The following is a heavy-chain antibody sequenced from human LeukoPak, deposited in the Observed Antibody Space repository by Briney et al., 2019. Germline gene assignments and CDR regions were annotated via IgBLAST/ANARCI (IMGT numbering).Heavy chain of an antibody. V-gene: IGHV5-51*01. Sequence: GESLKISCKGTGYSFRSYWIGWGRQMPGKGMEWMGVIYPGASRTRDNPSLQGQVTISVDKSINTAYLEWVSLKASDTAMYYCACRDLTSTWSYPWGQGTLVTVSS. CDR1: GYSFRSYW. D-gene: IGHD2-2*01. CDR2: IYPGASRT. J-gene: IGHJ5*02. CDR3: ACRDLTSTWSYP.